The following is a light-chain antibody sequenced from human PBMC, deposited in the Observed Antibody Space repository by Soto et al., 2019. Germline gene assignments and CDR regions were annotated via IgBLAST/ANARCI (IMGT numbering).Light chain of an antibody. J-gene: IGKJ1*01. Sequence: IXLTQSPSSLSASVGDRVTITCRASQGISSYLAWYQQKPGKAPKLLIYAASTLQSGVPSRFSGSGSGTDFTLTISSLQPEDFATYYCQQLNSYPWTFGQGTKVEIK. CDR1: QGISSY. CDR2: AAS. V-gene: IGKV1-9*01. CDR3: QQLNSYPWT.